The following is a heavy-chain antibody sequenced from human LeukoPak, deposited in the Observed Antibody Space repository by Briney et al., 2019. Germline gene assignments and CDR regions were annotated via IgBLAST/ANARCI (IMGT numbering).Heavy chain of an antibody. CDR2: IYYSGST. D-gene: IGHD4-11*01. Sequence: SETLSLTCTVSGGSISSSSYYWGWIRQPPGKGLEWIGSIYYSGSTYYNPALKSRVTISVDTSKNQFSLKLSSVTAADTAVYYCARGKKGYSNYGSYYYMDVWGKGTTVTVSS. V-gene: IGHV4-39*07. J-gene: IGHJ6*03. CDR3: ARGKKGYSNYGSYYYMDV. CDR1: GGSISSSSYY.